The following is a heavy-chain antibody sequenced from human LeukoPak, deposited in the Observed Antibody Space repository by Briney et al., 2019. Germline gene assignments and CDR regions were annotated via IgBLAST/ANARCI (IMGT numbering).Heavy chain of an antibody. CDR2: IYYRGST. CDR1: GGSISPYF. Sequence: PSETLSLTCTVSGGSISPYFWSWIRQPPGKGLEWIGYIYYRGSTNYNPSLKSRVTISLDKSKDQFSLKLSSVTAADTAVYYCAREGVVKGYFDYWGQGTLVTVSS. J-gene: IGHJ4*02. D-gene: IGHD3-3*01. V-gene: IGHV4-59*01. CDR3: AREGVVKGYFDY.